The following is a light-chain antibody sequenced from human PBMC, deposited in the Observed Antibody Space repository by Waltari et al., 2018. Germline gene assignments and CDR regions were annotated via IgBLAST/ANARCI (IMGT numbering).Light chain of an antibody. J-gene: IGKJ4*01. V-gene: IGKV1-12*01. CDR2: STA. CDR1: QGISTW. CDR3: QQAYSFPLT. Sequence: DIQMTQSPSSVSASVGDRVIITCRASQGISTWLVWYQQKPGKAPKFLIYSTASLQSGVPSRSSDSGYGTDFTLTISSLQPEDFATYYCQQAYSFPLTFGGGTKVELK.